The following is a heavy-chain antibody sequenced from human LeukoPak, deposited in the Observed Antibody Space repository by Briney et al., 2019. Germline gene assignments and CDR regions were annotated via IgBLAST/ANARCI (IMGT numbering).Heavy chain of an antibody. CDR3: ARHGCSSTSCYYGNYYYYYMDV. D-gene: IGHD2-2*01. CDR1: GGSISSYY. V-gene: IGHV4-34*01. Sequence: PSETLSLTCTVSGGSISSYYWSWIRQPPGKGLEWIGEINHSGSTNYNPSLKSRVTISVDTSKNQFSLKLSSVTAADTAVYYCARHGCSSTSCYYGNYYYYYMDVWGKGTTVTISS. J-gene: IGHJ6*03. CDR2: INHSGST.